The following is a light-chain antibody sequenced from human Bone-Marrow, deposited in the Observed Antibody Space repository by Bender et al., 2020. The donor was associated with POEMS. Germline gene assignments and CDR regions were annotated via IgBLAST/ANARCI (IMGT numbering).Light chain of an antibody. CDR1: SSDIGAYNY. Sequence: QSALTQPRSVSGSPGQSVTISCTGTSSDIGAYNYVSWYQQHSGKVPNLIIYNVRNRPSGVSNRFSCSKSGNPASLTISGLQAEDEADYYCSSYAGTYTVFGGGTKLTVL. V-gene: IGLV2-11*01. CDR3: SSYAGTYTV. CDR2: NVR. J-gene: IGLJ3*02.